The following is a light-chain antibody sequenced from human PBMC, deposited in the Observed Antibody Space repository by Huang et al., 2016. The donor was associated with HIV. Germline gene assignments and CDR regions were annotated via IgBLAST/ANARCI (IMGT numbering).Light chain of an antibody. CDR1: QSITSW. Sequence: DIQMTQSPSTLSASVGDRVTITCRASQSITSWLAWYQQKPGKAPNLLIYKASSSESGVPSRFSGSGSGTEFTLTISSLQPDEFATYYCQQYNTYSPWTFGQGTKVEI. J-gene: IGKJ1*01. CDR2: KAS. CDR3: QQYNTYSPWT. V-gene: IGKV1-5*03.